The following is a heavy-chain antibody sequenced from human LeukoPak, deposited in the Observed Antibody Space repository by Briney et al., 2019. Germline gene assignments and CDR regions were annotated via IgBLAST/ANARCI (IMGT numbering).Heavy chain of an antibody. CDR2: IKQDGSEK. CDR1: GFTFSSYW. V-gene: IGHV3-7*01. Sequence: GGSLRLSCAASGFTFSSYWMSWVRQAPGKGLEWVANIKQDGSEKYYVDSVKGRFTISRDNAKNSLYLQMNSPRAEDTAVYYCARDNQDLITIFGVVTNWFDPWGQGTLVTVSS. CDR3: ARDNQDLITIFGVVTNWFDP. D-gene: IGHD3-3*01. J-gene: IGHJ5*02.